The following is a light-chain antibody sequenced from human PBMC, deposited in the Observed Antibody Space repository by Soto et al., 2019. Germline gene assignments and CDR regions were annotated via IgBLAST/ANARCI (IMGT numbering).Light chain of an antibody. V-gene: IGKV1-33*01. CDR2: DAS. Sequence: DMQMTQSPSSLSASVGDRVTITCQASQDISKYLNWYQQKPGKAPKLLIYDASNLETGVPSRFSGSGSGTDFTFTISSLQPEDIATYYCQQYDNLPWTFGQGTKVEIK. CDR3: QQYDNLPWT. CDR1: QDISKY. J-gene: IGKJ1*01.